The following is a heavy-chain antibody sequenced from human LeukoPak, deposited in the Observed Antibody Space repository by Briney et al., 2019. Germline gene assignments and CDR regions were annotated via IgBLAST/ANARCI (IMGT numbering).Heavy chain of an antibody. CDR2: INSDGSST. J-gene: IGHJ6*04. D-gene: IGHD3-9*01. CDR3: AREGYDILTGYSGGYYGMDV. CDR1: GFTFSSYW. Sequence: GGSLRLSCAASGFTFSSYWMHWVRQAPGKGLVWVSRINSDGSSTSYADSVKGRYTISRDNAKNTLYLQMNSLRAEDTAVYYCAREGYDILTGYSGGYYGMDVWGKATTVTVSS. V-gene: IGHV3-74*01.